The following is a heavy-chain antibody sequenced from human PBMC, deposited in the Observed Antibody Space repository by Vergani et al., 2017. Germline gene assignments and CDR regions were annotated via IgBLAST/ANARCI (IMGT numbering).Heavy chain of an antibody. Sequence: QVQLQESGPGLVKPSETLSLTCTVSGGSISSYNWSWIRQPPGKGLEWIGYIYYSGSTNYNPSLKSRVTISVDTSKNQFSLKLSSVTAADTAVYYCARDRSGATIFDYWGQGTLVTVSS. CDR2: IYYSGST. CDR3: ARDRSGATIFDY. D-gene: IGHD1-26*01. CDR1: GGSISSYN. V-gene: IGHV4-59*01. J-gene: IGHJ4*02.